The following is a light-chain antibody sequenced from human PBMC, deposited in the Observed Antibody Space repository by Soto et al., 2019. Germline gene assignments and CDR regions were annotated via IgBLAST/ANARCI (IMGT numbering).Light chain of an antibody. V-gene: IGKV3-20*01. CDR2: GAS. CDR3: QQYCSSPYT. CDR1: QSVSSSY. J-gene: IGKJ2*01. Sequence: EIVLTQSPGTLSLSPGERATLSCRASQSVSSSYLAWYQQKPGQAPRRLIYGASSRSTGIPDRFSGSGSGTDFTLTISRLEPEDFAVYYWQQYCSSPYTFGQGTKLEI.